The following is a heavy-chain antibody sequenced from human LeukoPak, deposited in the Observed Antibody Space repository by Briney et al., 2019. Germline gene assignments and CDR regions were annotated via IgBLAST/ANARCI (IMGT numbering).Heavy chain of an antibody. CDR1: GYTFTSHG. Sequence: GASVKVSCKASGYTFTSHGITWVRQAPGQRLEWMGGISGHNGNTNYAQNFQGRVTMTTDTSTNTAYMELRSLRSDDTAFYYCARDRGGVWFGELYYYYGMDVWGQGTTVTVSS. CDR2: ISGHNGNT. V-gene: IGHV1-18*01. J-gene: IGHJ6*02. D-gene: IGHD3-10*01. CDR3: ARDRGGVWFGELYYYYGMDV.